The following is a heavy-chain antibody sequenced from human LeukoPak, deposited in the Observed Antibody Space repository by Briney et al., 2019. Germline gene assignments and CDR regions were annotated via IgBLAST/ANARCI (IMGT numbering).Heavy chain of an antibody. J-gene: IGHJ4*02. CDR1: GYTFTSYY. CDR3: ARDRAGGYYDFWSGYPTIDN. D-gene: IGHD3-3*01. V-gene: IGHV1-46*01. CDR2: INPSGGST. Sequence: ASVKVSCKASGYTFTSYYMHWVRQAPGQGLEWMGIINPSGGSTSYAQKFQGRVTMTRDTSTSTVYMELSSLRSEDTAVYYCARDRAGGYYDFWSGYPTIDNWGQGTLVTVS.